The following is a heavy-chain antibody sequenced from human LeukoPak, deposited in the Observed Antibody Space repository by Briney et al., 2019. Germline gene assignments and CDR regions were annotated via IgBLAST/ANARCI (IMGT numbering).Heavy chain of an antibody. D-gene: IGHD3-3*01. V-gene: IGHV4-39*07. J-gene: IGHJ4*02. CDR2: IYYSGST. CDR3: ARDRRPGLNLFGVAKGFDY. Sequence: SETLSLTCTVSGGSISSSSYYWGWIRQPPGKGLEWIGSIYYSGSTYYNPSLKSRVTISVDTSKNQFSLKLSSVTAADTAVYYCARDRRPGLNLFGVAKGFDYWGQGTLVTVSS. CDR1: GGSISSSSYY.